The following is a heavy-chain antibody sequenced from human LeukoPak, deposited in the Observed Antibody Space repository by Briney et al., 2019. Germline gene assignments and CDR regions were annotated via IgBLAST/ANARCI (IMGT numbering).Heavy chain of an antibody. Sequence: GESLKISCEASGYTFTSYWIGWVRQTPGKGLEWMGIIYPGDSDTRYSPSFQGQVTISADKSISTACLQWSSLKASDTAMYYCARLAPSGSYHEIGYWGQGTLVTVSS. V-gene: IGHV5-51*01. CDR2: IYPGDSDT. J-gene: IGHJ4*02. CDR1: GYTFTSYW. CDR3: ARLAPSGSYHEIGY. D-gene: IGHD1-26*01.